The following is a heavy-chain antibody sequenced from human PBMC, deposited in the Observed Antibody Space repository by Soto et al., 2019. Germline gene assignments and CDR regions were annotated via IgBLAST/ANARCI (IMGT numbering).Heavy chain of an antibody. J-gene: IGHJ4*02. CDR1: GGSINNYY. CDR3: ARAGAATLSDY. CDR2: IYYSGSP. V-gene: IGHV4-59*01. D-gene: IGHD2-15*01. Sequence: SETLSLTCSVSGGSINNYYCSWIRQPPGKGLEWIGYIYYSGSPNYNPSLKSRVTISLDTSKNQFSLNLSSVTAADSAVYYCARAGAATLSDYWGQGTLVTVSS.